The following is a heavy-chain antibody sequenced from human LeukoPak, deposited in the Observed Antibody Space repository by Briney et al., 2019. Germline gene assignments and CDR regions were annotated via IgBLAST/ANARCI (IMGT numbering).Heavy chain of an antibody. CDR2: ISYNVSYN. V-gene: IGHV3-30-3*01. CDR1: GFTFNTFA. D-gene: IGHD3-3*01. Sequence: PGGSLRLSCVGSGFTFNTFAMHWVRQAPGKGLEWVAFISYNVSYNDYADSVKGRFTISRDNSKSTLYLQLNSLRADDTAIYYCAKDIDFGVVVEGYFDYWGQGTLVTVSS. J-gene: IGHJ4*02. CDR3: AKDIDFGVVVEGYFDY.